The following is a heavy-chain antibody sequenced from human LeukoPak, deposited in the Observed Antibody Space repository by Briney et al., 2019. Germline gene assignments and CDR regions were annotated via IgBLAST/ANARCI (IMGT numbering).Heavy chain of an antibody. CDR2: ITASSTAI. J-gene: IGHJ4*02. D-gene: IGHD3-22*01. CDR1: GFTFNTYT. V-gene: IGHV3-21*01. CDR3: AKYSGITMIVVVGYFDY. Sequence: PGGSLRLSCAASGFTFNTYTMNWVRQAPGKGLEWVSSITASSTAIYSADSVKGRFTISRDNAKNFLYLQMNSLRAEDTAVYYCAKYSGITMIVVVGYFDYWGQGTLVTVSS.